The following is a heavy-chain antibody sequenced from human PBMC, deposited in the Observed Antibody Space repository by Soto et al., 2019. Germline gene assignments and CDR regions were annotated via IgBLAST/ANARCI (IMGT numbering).Heavy chain of an antibody. J-gene: IGHJ4*02. D-gene: IGHD3-10*01. CDR1: GFTVSSTY. CDR3: ARGGIGMVRTFDH. V-gene: IGHV3-53*01. CDR2: IFSSGES. Sequence: GGSLRLSCAASGFTVSSTYMSWVRQAPGKGLEWVSIIFSSGESFYSDSVKGRFTISRDSSDNTVYLQMNSLKAEDTAVYYCARGGIGMVRTFDHWGQGTLVTVSS.